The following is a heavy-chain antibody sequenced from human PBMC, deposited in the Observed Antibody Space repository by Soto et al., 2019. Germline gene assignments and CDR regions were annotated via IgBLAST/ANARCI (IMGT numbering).Heavy chain of an antibody. Sequence: VWSLRLSCACSGFTFGSYGMHWVRHGPVKGLEWVAVISYDGSNKYYADSVKGRFTISRDNSKNTLYLQMNSLRAEDTAVYYCAKDAYYYDSSGYPHFDYWGQGTLVTGSS. CDR2: ISYDGSNK. J-gene: IGHJ4*02. D-gene: IGHD3-22*01. CDR3: AKDAYYYDSSGYPHFDY. V-gene: IGHV3-30*18. CDR1: GFTFGSYG.